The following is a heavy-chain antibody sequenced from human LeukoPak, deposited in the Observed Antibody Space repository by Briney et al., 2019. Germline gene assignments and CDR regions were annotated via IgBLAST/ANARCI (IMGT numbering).Heavy chain of an antibody. CDR1: GFTFNNFA. J-gene: IGHJ4*02. CDR2: VNFRGTIS. V-gene: IGHV3-23*01. D-gene: IGHD7-27*01. Sequence: GGSLRLSYAASGFTFNNFAMNWVRQAPGKGLEWVSSVNFRGTISYYADSVKGRFTISRDNSKNTLFLQMDSLRAEDAAIYYCAKGERGIDYWGQGTLVTVSS. CDR3: AKGERGIDY.